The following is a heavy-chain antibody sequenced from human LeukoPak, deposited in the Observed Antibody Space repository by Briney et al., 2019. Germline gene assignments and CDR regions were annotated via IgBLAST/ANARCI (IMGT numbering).Heavy chain of an antibody. Sequence: GGSLRLSCAASGFTFSSYAMSWVRQAPGKGLEWVSAISGSGGSTYYADSVKGRFTISRDNSKNTLYLQMNSLRAEDTAVYYCAKDIVMIVVVITFDYWGQGTLVTVSS. CDR3: AKDIVMIVVVITFDY. D-gene: IGHD3-22*01. J-gene: IGHJ4*02. CDR1: GFTFSSYA. CDR2: ISGSGGST. V-gene: IGHV3-23*01.